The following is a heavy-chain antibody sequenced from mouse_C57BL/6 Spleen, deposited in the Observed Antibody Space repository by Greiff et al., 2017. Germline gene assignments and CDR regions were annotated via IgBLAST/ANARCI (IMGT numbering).Heavy chain of an antibody. Sequence: VQLKQSGPELVKPGASVKISCKASGYSFTGYYMNWVKQSPEKSLEWIGEINPSTGGTTYNQKFKAKATLTVDKSSSTAYMQLKSLTSEDSAVYYCAYGYGTGWFAYWGQGTLVTVSA. J-gene: IGHJ3*01. CDR1: GYSFTGYY. CDR2: INPSTGGT. V-gene: IGHV1-42*01. CDR3: AYGYGTGWFAY. D-gene: IGHD2-2*01.